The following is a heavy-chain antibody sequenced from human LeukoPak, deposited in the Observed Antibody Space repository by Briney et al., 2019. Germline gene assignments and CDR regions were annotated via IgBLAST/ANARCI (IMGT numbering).Heavy chain of an antibody. CDR2: IRGSGGTT. D-gene: IGHD3-9*01. CDR1: GFTFDDYG. V-gene: IGHV3-23*01. J-gene: IGHJ6*03. Sequence: GGSLRLSCAASGFTFDDYGMSWVRQAPGRGLEWVSAIRGSGGTTFYADSVKGRFTISRDNSKNTLYLQMNSLRAEDTAVYYCAKDGGEYYDILTGYYPRLYYMDVWGKGTTVTISS. CDR3: AKDGGEYYDILTGYYPRLYYMDV.